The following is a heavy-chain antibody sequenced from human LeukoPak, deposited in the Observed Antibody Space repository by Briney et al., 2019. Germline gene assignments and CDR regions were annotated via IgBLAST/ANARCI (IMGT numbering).Heavy chain of an antibody. V-gene: IGHV4-38-2*02. CDR2: IYHSGST. CDR3: ARVSSGSYFRDAFDI. Sequence: SETLSLTCTVSGYSISSGYYWGWIRQPPGKGLELIGSIYHSGSTYYNPSLKSRVTISVDTSKNQFSLKLSSVTAADTAVYYCARVSSGSYFRDAFDIWGQGTMVTVSS. J-gene: IGHJ3*02. CDR1: GYSISSGYY. D-gene: IGHD1-26*01.